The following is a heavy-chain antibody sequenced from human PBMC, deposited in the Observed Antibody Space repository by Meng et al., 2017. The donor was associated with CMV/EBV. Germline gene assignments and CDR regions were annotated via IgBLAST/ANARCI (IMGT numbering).Heavy chain of an antibody. CDR2: IYPNSGGT. V-gene: IGHV1-2*02. J-gene: IGHJ4*02. Sequence: VQLVQPGAEVKSPGASVKVSWQTSGYRFSDHYMHWVRQAPGQGLEWMGWIYPNSGGTHYAQKFQDRVTMTRDTSISIVYMELSRLTSDDTAVYYCVRDHNWGPDYWGQGTLVTVSS. D-gene: IGHD1-1*01. CDR3: VRDHNWGPDY. CDR1: GYRFSDHY.